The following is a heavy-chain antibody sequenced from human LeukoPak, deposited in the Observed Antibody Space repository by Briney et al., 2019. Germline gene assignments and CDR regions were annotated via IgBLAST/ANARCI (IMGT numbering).Heavy chain of an antibody. V-gene: IGHV3-20*01. CDR3: ARGGWAAAGTLDY. D-gene: IGHD6-13*01. J-gene: IGHJ4*02. CDR2: INWNGGST. CDR1: GFTFDDYG. Sequence: PGGSLRLSRAASGFTFDDYGMSWVRQAPGKGLEWVSGINWNGGSTGYADSVKGRFTISRDNAKNSLYLQMNSLRAEDTALYHCARGGWAAAGTLDYWGQGTLVTVSS.